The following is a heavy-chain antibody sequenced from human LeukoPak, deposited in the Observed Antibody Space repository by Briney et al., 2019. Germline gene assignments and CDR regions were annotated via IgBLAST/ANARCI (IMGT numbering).Heavy chain of an antibody. V-gene: IGHV3-30*02. CDR2: IRYDGSNK. CDR1: GFTFSSYG. D-gene: IGHD3-3*01. Sequence: PGGSLRLSCGASGFTFSSYGMHWVRQAPGKGLEWVAFIRYDGSNKYYADSVKGRFTISRDNSKNTLYLQMNSLRAEDTAVYYCARVYYDFWSGYYMVYYFDYWGQGTLVTVSS. J-gene: IGHJ4*02. CDR3: ARVYYDFWSGYYMVYYFDY.